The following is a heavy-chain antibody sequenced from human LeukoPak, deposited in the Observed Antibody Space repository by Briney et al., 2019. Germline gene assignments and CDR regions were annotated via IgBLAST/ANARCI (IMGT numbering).Heavy chain of an antibody. CDR1: GFTFDDYA. Sequence: GGSLRLSCAASGFTFDDYAMHWVRQAPGKGLKWVSLISWDGGSTFYADSVKGRFTISRDNSKNSLYLQMNSLRAEDTAVYYCAKILDGSGSHHFDYWGQGTLVTVSS. J-gene: IGHJ4*02. D-gene: IGHD3-10*01. CDR2: ISWDGGST. CDR3: AKILDGSGSHHFDY. V-gene: IGHV3-43D*03.